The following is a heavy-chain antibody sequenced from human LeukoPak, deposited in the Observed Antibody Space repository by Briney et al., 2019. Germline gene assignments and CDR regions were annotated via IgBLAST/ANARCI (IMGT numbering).Heavy chain of an antibody. V-gene: IGHV3-23*01. CDR3: AKTDCTSSSCYTIDS. D-gene: IGHD2-2*02. CDR2: ISDSGGET. J-gene: IGHJ4*02. CDR1: GFTFSYYA. Sequence: GGSLRLSCAASGFTFSYYAMSWVRQAPGRGLEWVSVISDSGGETSYADSGKGRFTISRDNSKNTVYLQVSSLRAEDTAVYYCAKTDCTSSSCYTIDSWGQGTLVTVSS.